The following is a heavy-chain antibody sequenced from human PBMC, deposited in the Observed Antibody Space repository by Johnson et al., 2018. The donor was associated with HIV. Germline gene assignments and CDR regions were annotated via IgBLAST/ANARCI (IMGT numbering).Heavy chain of an antibody. CDR1: GFTFSNAW. J-gene: IGHJ3*02. D-gene: IGHD3-10*01. V-gene: IGHV3-15*01. Sequence: VQLVESGGGLVKPGKSLRLSCAASGFTFSNAWMSWVRQAPGKGLEWVGRIKSKTDGETTDYAAPVKGRFTISRDDSKNTLYVQMNSLKTEDTAVYYCARPIARGASDIWGQGTMVTVSS. CDR3: ARPIARGASDI. CDR2: IKSKTDGETT.